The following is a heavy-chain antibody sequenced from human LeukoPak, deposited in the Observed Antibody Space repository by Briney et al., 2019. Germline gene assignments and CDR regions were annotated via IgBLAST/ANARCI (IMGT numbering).Heavy chain of an antibody. D-gene: IGHD6-13*01. V-gene: IGHV3-30*18. CDR3: AKVVVAAAGRHFDY. CDR1: GFTFSSYG. Sequence: GGSLRLSCAASGFTFSSYGMHWVRQAPGKGLEWVAVISYDGSNKYYADSVKGRFTISRDNSKNTLYLQMNSLRAEDTAVYYCAKVVVAAAGRHFDYWGQGTLVTVSS. J-gene: IGHJ4*02. CDR2: ISYDGSNK.